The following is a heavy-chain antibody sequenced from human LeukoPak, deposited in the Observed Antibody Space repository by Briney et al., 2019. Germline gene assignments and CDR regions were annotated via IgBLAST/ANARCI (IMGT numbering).Heavy chain of an antibody. CDR1: GYTFTSYG. CDR3: ARGSGWFGESERSFDP. Sequence: ASVKVSCKASGYTFTSYGISWVRQAPGQGLEWMGWISAYNGNTNYAQKLQGRVTMTTDTSTSTAYMELRSLRSGDTAVYYCARGSGWFGESERSFDPWGQGTLVTVSS. CDR2: ISAYNGNT. V-gene: IGHV1-18*04. J-gene: IGHJ5*02. D-gene: IGHD3-10*01.